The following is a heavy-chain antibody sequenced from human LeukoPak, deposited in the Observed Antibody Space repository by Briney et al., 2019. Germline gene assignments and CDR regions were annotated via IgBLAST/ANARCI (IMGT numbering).Heavy chain of an antibody. CDR3: EKDQSLYLGYYFDY. CDR2: ISRSSSYI. J-gene: IGHJ4*02. Sequence: GGSLRLSCAASGFTFSSYSMNWVRQAPGKGLDWVSSISRSSSYIYYAHSVKGRFTISRDNAKNSLYLKMKSLRGEDRAVYYCEKDQSLYLGYYFDYWGRGTLVTVSS. D-gene: IGHD5/OR15-5a*01. V-gene: IGHV3-21*01. CDR1: GFTFSSYS.